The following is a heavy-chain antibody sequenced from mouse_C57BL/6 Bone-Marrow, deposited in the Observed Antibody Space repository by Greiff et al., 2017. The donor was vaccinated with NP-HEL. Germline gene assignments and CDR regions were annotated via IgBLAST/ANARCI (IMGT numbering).Heavy chain of an antibody. CDR1: GYTFTDYY. Sequence: EVQLQQSGPELVKPGASVKISCKASGYTFTDYYMNWVKQSHGKSLEWIGDINPNNGGTSYNQKFKGKATLTVDKSSSTAYMELRSLTSEDSAVYYCARERGGNFDVWGTGTTVTVSS. J-gene: IGHJ1*03. V-gene: IGHV1-26*01. CDR3: ARERGGNFDV. CDR2: INPNNGGT.